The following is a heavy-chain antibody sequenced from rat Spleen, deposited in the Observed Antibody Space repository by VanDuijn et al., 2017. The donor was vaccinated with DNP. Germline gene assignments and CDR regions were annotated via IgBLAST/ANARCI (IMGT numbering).Heavy chain of an antibody. Sequence: EVLLVESGGGLVQPGRSLKLSCIVSGFTFSNYHMLWVRQAPKKGLECVATISTSGRRTYYPESVKARFTISRDDSESGLYLQMNSRKSEDTATYYCVRHRPDYSYSEGAMDAWGQGISVTVSS. CDR1: GFTFSNYH. J-gene: IGHJ4*01. D-gene: IGHD1-1*01. CDR2: ISTSGRRT. CDR3: VRHRPDYSYSEGAMDA. V-gene: IGHV5-25*01.